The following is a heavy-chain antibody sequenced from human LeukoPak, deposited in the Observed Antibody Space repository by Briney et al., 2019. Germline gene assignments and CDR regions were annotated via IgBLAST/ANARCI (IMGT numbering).Heavy chain of an antibody. V-gene: IGHV3-11*04. J-gene: IGHJ4*02. D-gene: IGHD3-9*01. Sequence: PGGSLRLSCAASGFTFSDYYMSWIRQAPGKGLEWVSYISSSGSTIYYADSVKGRFTISRDNAKNSLYLQMNSLRAEDTAVYYCARDLTYYDILTGYYNPAFFDYWGQGTLVTVSS. CDR2: ISSSGSTI. CDR3: ARDLTYYDILTGYYNPAFFDY. CDR1: GFTFSDYY.